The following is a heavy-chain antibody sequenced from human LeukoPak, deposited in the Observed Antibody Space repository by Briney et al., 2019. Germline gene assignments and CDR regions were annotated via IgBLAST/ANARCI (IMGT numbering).Heavy chain of an antibody. Sequence: SQTLSLTCTVSGGSISSGGYSWSWIRQPPGKGLECIGYIYHSGSTYYNPSLKSRVTISVDRSKNQFSLKLTSVTAADTAVYYCARDSGSGSYYPYWGQGTLVSVSS. CDR2: IYHSGST. V-gene: IGHV4-30-2*01. CDR1: GGSISSGGYS. CDR3: ARDSGSGSYYPY. J-gene: IGHJ4*02. D-gene: IGHD1-26*01.